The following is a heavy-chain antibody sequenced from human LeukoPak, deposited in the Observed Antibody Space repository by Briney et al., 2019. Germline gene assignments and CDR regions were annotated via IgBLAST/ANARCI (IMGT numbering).Heavy chain of an antibody. D-gene: IGHD5-18*01. CDR3: ARERRNTPMDV. Sequence: GGSLRLSCEASGLTFSTYTMNWDRQAPGKGLEWVSFISPSSSSIYYADSVKGRFTVSRDNAKNSLYLQMNSLRAEDTALYYCARERRNTPMDVWGQGTTVTVSS. V-gene: IGHV3-21*01. J-gene: IGHJ6*02. CDR2: ISPSSSSI. CDR1: GLTFSTYT.